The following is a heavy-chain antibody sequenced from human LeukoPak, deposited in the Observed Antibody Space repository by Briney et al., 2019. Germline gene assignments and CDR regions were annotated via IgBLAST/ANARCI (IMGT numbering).Heavy chain of an antibody. V-gene: IGHV1-24*01. J-gene: IGHJ5*02. D-gene: IGHD2-21*02. CDR3: AKPPSYCGSDCYVNWFDP. CDR1: GYSLTELS. Sequence: ASVKVSCKVSGYSLTELSMHWVRQTLGKGLEWMGAFDPGDAETIYAQKFQGRVTLTEDTSTDTAYMELTSLRAEDTAVYYCAKPPSYCGSDCYVNWFDPWGQGTLVTVSS. CDR2: FDPGDAET.